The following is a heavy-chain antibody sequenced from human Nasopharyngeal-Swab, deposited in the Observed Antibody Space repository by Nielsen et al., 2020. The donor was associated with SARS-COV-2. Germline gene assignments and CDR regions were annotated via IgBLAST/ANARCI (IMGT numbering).Heavy chain of an antibody. CDR1: GLTFSSYG. CDR2: IWYDGSNN. Sequence: GESLKISCAASGLTFSSYGMHWVRQAPGKGLEWVAVIWYDGSNNYYADSVKGRFTIYRDNSKNTLYLQMNSLRAEDTAVYYCASKALGYYYMDVWGKGTTVTVSS. CDR3: ASKALGYYYMDV. J-gene: IGHJ6*03. V-gene: IGHV3-33*01. D-gene: IGHD3-16*01.